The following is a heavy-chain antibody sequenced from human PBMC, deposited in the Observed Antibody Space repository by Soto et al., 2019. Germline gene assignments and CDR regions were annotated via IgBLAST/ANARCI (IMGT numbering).Heavy chain of an antibody. CDR1: GFTVSSNY. D-gene: IGHD5-12*01. J-gene: IGHJ4*02. Sequence: PGGSLRLSCAASGFTVSSNYVSWVRQAPGKGLEWVSVIYSGGSTYYADSVKGRFTISRHNSKNTLYLQMNSLRAEDTAVYYCARVHSGYEVSRGFWKARKQGRYLDYWGQGTLVTVSS. CDR2: IYSGGST. CDR3: ARVHSGYEVSRGFWKARKQGRYLDY. V-gene: IGHV3-53*04.